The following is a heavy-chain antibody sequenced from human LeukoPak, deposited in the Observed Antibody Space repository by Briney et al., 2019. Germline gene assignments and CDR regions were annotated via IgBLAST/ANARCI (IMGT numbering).Heavy chain of an antibody. J-gene: IGHJ4*02. CDR1: GFTVSSNY. D-gene: IGHD6-6*01. Sequence: GSLRLSCAASGFTVSSNYMSWVRQAPGKGLEWVSVIYSGGSTYYADSVKGRFTISRDNSKNTLYLQMNSLRAEDTAVYYCARVDEQLVLYDYWGQGTLVTVSS. CDR3: ARVDEQLVLYDY. CDR2: IYSGGST. V-gene: IGHV3-53*01.